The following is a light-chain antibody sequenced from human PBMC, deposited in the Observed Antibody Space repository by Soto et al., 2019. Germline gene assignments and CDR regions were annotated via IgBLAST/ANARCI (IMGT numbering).Light chain of an antibody. Sequence: EIVMTQSPATLSLSPGERATLAFMASQSINSNLAWYQRKPGQAPRLFMFRASSRATGIPARFSGSGSGTEFNLTISSLQSEDFAVYYCQQYNNWPRATFGGGTKVDIK. J-gene: IGKJ4*01. CDR2: RAS. V-gene: IGKV3-15*01. CDR3: QQYNNWPRAT. CDR1: QSINSN.